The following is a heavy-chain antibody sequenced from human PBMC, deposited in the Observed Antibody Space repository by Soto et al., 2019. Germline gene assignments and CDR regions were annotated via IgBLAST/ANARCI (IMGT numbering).Heavy chain of an antibody. J-gene: IGHJ6*02. CDR3: AADREKDWNYYGMDV. CDR1: GFTFTSSA. Sequence: SVKVSCKASGFTFTSSAVQWVRQARGQRLEWIGWIVVGSGNTNYAQKFKERVTITRDMSTSTAYMELSSLRSEDTAVYYCAADREKDWNYYGMDVWGQGTTVTVSS. V-gene: IGHV1-58*01. D-gene: IGHD1-1*01. CDR2: IVVGSGNT.